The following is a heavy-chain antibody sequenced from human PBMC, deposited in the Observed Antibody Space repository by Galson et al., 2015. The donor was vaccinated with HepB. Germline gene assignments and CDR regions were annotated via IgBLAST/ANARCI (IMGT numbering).Heavy chain of an antibody. J-gene: IGHJ4*02. CDR3: ARVYDSSGYYYLLFDY. V-gene: IGHV1-8*01. Sequence: SVKVSCKASGYTFTSYDINWVRQATGQGLEWMGWMNPNSGNTGYAQKFQGRVTMTRNTSISTAYMELSSLRSEDTAAYYCARVYDSSGYYYLLFDYWGQGTLVTVSS. D-gene: IGHD3-22*01. CDR1: GYTFTSYD. CDR2: MNPNSGNT.